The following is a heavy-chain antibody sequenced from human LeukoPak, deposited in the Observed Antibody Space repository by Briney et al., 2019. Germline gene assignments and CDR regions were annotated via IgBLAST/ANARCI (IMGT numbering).Heavy chain of an antibody. CDR1: GFTFTGHA. Sequence: GGSLRLSCAASGFTFTGHAMSWVRQAPGKGLEWVAVIWYDGSNKYYADSVKGRFTISRDNSKNTLYLQMNSLRAEDTAVYYCARGNDILTAHYYYGMDVWGQGTTVTVSS. CDR2: IWYDGSNK. V-gene: IGHV3-33*08. CDR3: ARGNDILTAHYYYGMDV. J-gene: IGHJ6*02. D-gene: IGHD3-9*01.